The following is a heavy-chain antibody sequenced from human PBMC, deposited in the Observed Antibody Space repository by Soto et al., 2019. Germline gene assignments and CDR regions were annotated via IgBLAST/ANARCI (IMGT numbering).Heavy chain of an antibody. V-gene: IGHV3-74*01. D-gene: IGHD4-4*01. Sequence: GGSLRLSGAAGGFAFRSSWMHWVLQAPGKGLVWVSRMNTDGRKTHYADSVKGRFTISRDNAKNTLHLQMNSLRLEDSGLHSCAKAHSGSNSIEYWRLGTLVTVPS. J-gene: IGHJ4*02. CDR3: AKAHSGSNSIEY. CDR2: MNTDGRKT. CDR1: GFAFRSSW.